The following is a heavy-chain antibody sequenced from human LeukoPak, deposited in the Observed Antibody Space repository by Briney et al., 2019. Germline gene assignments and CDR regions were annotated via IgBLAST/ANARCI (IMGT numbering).Heavy chain of an antibody. J-gene: IGHJ4*02. Sequence: GGSLRLSCAASGFTFSSYGMHWVRQAPGKGLEWVAFIRYDGSNKYYADSVKGRFTISRANSKNTLYLQMNSLRAEDTAVYYCAKDIRNYYDSSGYFDYWGQGTLVTVPS. V-gene: IGHV3-30*02. D-gene: IGHD3-22*01. CDR1: GFTFSSYG. CDR3: AKDIRNYYDSSGYFDY. CDR2: IRYDGSNK.